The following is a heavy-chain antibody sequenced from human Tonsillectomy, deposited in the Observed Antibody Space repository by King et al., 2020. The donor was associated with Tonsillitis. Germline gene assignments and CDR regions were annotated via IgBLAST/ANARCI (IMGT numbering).Heavy chain of an antibody. Sequence: VQLVESGGGLVKPGGSLRLSCAASGFTFSDYYMSWIRQAPGKGLEWVSYMSSSSTYTNHADSVKGRFTISRDNAENSLYLHMNSLRAEETAVYYCARAGGGWYDAFDIWGQGTMVTVSS. CDR1: GFTFSDYY. V-gene: IGHV3-11*05. D-gene: IGHD6-19*01. CDR2: MSSSSTYT. J-gene: IGHJ3*02. CDR3: ARAGGGWYDAFDI.